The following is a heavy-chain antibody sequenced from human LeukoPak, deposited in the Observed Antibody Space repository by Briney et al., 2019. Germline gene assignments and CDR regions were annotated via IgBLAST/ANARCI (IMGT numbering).Heavy chain of an antibody. CDR3: ARVTLYFDFSTGNHYYFDS. CDR2: IYYSGST. V-gene: IGHV4-59*08. CDR1: GGSISSYY. J-gene: IGHJ4*02. Sequence: PSETLSLTCTVSGGSISSYYWSWIRQPPGKGLEWIGYIYYSGSTNYNSSLKSRVTISVDTSTNQFSLQLTSVTAADTAVYYCARVTLYFDFSTGNHYYFDSWGQGTLVIVSS. D-gene: IGHD3-3*01.